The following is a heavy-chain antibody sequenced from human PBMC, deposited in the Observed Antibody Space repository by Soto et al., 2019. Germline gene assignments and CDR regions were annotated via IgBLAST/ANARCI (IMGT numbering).Heavy chain of an antibody. D-gene: IGHD6-6*01. CDR3: ARDLGENSSWFYP. Sequence: SETLSLTCSVSGGSISSFYWSWIRQPPGKGLEWIGYVHYSGSTNYSPSLKSRVTISQDTSKNQFSLKLSSVTAADTAVYYCARDLGENSSWFYPWGQGTLVTAPQ. CDR2: VHYSGST. J-gene: IGHJ5*02. V-gene: IGHV4-59*01. CDR1: GGSISSFY.